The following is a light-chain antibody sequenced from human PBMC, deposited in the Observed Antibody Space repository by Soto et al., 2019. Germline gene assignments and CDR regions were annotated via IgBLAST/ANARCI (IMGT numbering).Light chain of an antibody. CDR1: QYVSNK. Sequence: EMVTTQSPATRSGSPGEKATLSSRASQYVSNKVAWYQQKPGQAPSLLILGASTRATGVPARFSGSGSGTEFTLSISSLQSEDFAVYYCKQYKEWPPFTFGQGTRLEI. CDR2: GAS. CDR3: KQYKEWPPFT. J-gene: IGKJ5*01. V-gene: IGKV3-15*01.